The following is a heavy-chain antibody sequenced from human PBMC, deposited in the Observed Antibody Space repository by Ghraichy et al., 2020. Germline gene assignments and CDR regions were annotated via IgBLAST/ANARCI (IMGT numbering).Heavy chain of an antibody. J-gene: IGHJ6*03. CDR1: GFTFSSYG. CDR2: IRYDGNIK. D-gene: IGHD1-26*01. V-gene: IGHV3-30*02. CDR3: AKSLLGYIDA. Sequence: GGSQRLSCEASGFTFSSYGMYWVRQAPGKGLQWVTFIRYDGNIKYYEDSVKGRFTVSRDNSKNTIYLHMNSLRVEDSAIYFCAKSLLGYIDAWGKGTTVTVSS.